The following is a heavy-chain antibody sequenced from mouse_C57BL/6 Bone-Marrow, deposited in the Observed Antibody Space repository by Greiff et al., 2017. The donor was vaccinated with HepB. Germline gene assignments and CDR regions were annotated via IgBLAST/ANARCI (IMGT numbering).Heavy chain of an antibody. CDR3: ARAGYYGSSDY. CDR2: INPNNGGT. D-gene: IGHD1-1*01. Sequence: LVEPGASVKISCQASGYTFTDYYMNWVKQSHGKSLEWIGDINPNNGGTSYNQKFKGKATLTVDKSSSTAYMELRSLTSEDSAVYYCARAGYYGSSDYWGQGTTLTVSS. J-gene: IGHJ2*01. V-gene: IGHV1-26*01. CDR1: GYTFTDYY.